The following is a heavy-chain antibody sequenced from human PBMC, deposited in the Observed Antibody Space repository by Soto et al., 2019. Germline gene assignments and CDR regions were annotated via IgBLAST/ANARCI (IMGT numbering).Heavy chain of an antibody. Sequence: QVQLQESGPGLVKPSETLSLTCTVSGGSISSYYWSWIRQPRGKGLEWIWYVYYSGSTNYNPSLKSRVTISVDTSKYQFSRKLSSVTAADTAVYYCASCYGSGHDYWGQGTLVTVSS. CDR2: VYYSGST. CDR1: GGSISSYY. D-gene: IGHD3-10*01. CDR3: ASCYGSGHDY. V-gene: IGHV4-59*08. J-gene: IGHJ4*02.